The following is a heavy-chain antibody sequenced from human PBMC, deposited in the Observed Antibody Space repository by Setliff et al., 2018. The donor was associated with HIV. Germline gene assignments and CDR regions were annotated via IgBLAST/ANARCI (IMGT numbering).Heavy chain of an antibody. J-gene: IGHJ4*02. CDR3: ARVDGAYNDNIFDY. V-gene: IGHV1-8*02. CDR2: MNPNSGNT. CDR1: GYTFTNYD. D-gene: IGHD1-1*01. Sequence: ASVMVSCKASGYTFTNYDINWVRQATGQGLEWMGWMNPNSGNTGYAQKFQGRVSMTRDTSIGTAYMQLSGLRSEDTAVYFCARVDGAYNDNIFDYWGQGTLATVSS.